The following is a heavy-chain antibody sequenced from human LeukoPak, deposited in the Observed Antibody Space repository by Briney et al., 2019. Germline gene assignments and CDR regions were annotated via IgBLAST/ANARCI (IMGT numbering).Heavy chain of an antibody. CDR2: ISPNSGGT. CDR3: ARERSPEDYMDV. CDR1: GYTLSGYQ. V-gene: IGHV1-2*02. J-gene: IGHJ6*03. Sequence: ASVKVSCKASGYTLSGYQLHWVRQAPGQGLEWMGWISPNSGGTHYAQKFQGRVTMTRDTSINTVYMELRRLRSDDTAVYYCARERSPEDYMDVWGKRTTVTVSS.